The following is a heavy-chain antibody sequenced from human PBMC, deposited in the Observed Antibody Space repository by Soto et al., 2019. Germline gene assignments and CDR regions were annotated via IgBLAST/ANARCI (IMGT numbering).Heavy chain of an antibody. D-gene: IGHD3-22*01. Sequence: GGSLRLSCAASGFTFSTYAMSWVRQAPGKGLEWVSGISGSGGSTYYADSVKGRFTISRDNSKNTLYLQMNSLRAEDTAVYYCAKVPHTYYYDSSGYLFDFWGQGTLVTSPQ. CDR2: ISGSGGST. CDR3: AKVPHTYYYDSSGYLFDF. CDR1: GFTFSTYA. V-gene: IGHV3-23*01. J-gene: IGHJ4*02.